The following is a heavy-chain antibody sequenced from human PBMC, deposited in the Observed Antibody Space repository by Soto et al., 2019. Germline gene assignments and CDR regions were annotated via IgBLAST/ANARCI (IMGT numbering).Heavy chain of an antibody. D-gene: IGHD3-22*01. V-gene: IGHV4-59*01. CDR2: IYYSGST. CDR3: ARTNSSGYYYVDY. Sequence: LSLTCTVSGGSISSYYWSWIRQPPGKGLEWIGYIYYSGSTNYNPSLKSRVTISVDTSKNQFSLKLSSVTAADTAVYYCARTNSSGYYYVDYWGQGTPVTVSS. CDR1: GGSISSYY. J-gene: IGHJ4*02.